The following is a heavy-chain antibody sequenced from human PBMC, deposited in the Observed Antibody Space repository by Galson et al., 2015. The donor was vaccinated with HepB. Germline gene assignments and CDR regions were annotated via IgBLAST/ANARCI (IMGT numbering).Heavy chain of an antibody. CDR2: INTNTGNP. J-gene: IGHJ6*02. V-gene: IGHV7-4-1*02. Sequence: SVKVSCRASGYTFTSYAMNWVRQAPGQGLEWMGWINTNTGNPTYAQGFTGRFVFSLDTSVSTAYLQISSLKAEDTAVYYCARDRGYYDFWSGYYTAFYYCGMDVWGQGTTVTVSS. CDR1: GYTFTSYA. D-gene: IGHD3-3*01. CDR3: ARDRGYYDFWSGYYTAFYYCGMDV.